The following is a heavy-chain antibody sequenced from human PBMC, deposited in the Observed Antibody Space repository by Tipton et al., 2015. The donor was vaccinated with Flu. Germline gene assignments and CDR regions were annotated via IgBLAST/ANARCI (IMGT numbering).Heavy chain of an antibody. CDR1: GDSLSSGSYY. CDR2: IYYSGST. V-gene: IGHV4-61*01. Sequence: TLSLTCSVSGDSLSSGSYYWSWIRQPPGKGLEWIGYIYYSGSTNYNPSLKSRVTISVDTSKNQFSLKLSSVTAADTAVYYCARVPYYYDSSGYFFDYWGQGTLVTVSS. J-gene: IGHJ4*02. CDR3: ARVPYYYDSSGYFFDY. D-gene: IGHD3-22*01.